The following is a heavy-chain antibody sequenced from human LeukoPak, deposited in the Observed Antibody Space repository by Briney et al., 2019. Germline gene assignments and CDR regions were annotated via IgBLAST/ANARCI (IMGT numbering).Heavy chain of an antibody. Sequence: SVKVSCKASGGTFSSYAISWVRQAPGQGLEWMGGIIPIFGTANYAQKFQGRVTITTDESTSTAYMELSSLRSEDTAVYYCARETEMATMQYYFDYWGQGTLVTVSS. J-gene: IGHJ4*02. CDR2: IIPIFGTA. V-gene: IGHV1-69*05. D-gene: IGHD5-24*01. CDR1: GGTFSSYA. CDR3: ARETEMATMQYYFDY.